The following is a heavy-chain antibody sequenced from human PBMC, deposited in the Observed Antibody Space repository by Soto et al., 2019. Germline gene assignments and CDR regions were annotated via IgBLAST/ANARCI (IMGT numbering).Heavy chain of an antibody. Sequence: ASVKVSCKASGGTFSSYAISWVRQAPGQGLEWMGGIIPIFGTANYAQKFQGRVTITADESTSTAYMELSSLRSEDTAVYYCARERMGGYSYGYLRDYYYGMDVWGQGATVTVSS. J-gene: IGHJ6*02. CDR2: IIPIFGTA. CDR3: ARERMGGYSYGYLRDYYYGMDV. CDR1: GGTFSSYA. D-gene: IGHD5-18*01. V-gene: IGHV1-69*13.